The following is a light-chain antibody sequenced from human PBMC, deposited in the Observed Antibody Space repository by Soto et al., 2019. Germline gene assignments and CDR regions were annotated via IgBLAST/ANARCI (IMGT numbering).Light chain of an antibody. V-gene: IGKV3-15*01. Sequence: EIVMTQSPATLSVSPGERATLSCRASQSVSSNLAWYQQKPGKAPRHLIYGASTRVTGIPARFCGSGSGRKFILTISSLQPEDYTAYYCQQYNNWPPFTFGQGTKLEIK. CDR3: QQYNNWPPFT. CDR1: QSVSSN. J-gene: IGKJ2*01. CDR2: GAS.